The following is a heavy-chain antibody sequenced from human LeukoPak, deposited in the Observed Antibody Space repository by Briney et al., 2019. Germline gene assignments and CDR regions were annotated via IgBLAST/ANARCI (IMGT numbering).Heavy chain of an antibody. CDR1: GFTFSSYA. V-gene: IGHV3-30*04. CDR3: ARSTSGYEYYFDY. Sequence: GGSLRLSCAASGFTFSSYAMHWVRQAPGKGLEWVAVISYDGSNKYYADSVKGRFTISRDNSKNTLYLQMNSLRAEDTAVYYCARSTSGYEYYFDYWGQGTLVTVSS. CDR2: ISYDGSNK. D-gene: IGHD5-12*01. J-gene: IGHJ4*02.